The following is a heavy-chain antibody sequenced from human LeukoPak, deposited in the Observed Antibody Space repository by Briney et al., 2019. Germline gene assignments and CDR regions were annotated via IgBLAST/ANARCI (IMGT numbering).Heavy chain of an antibody. CDR3: AREACGGDCYNYYFDY. V-gene: IGHV3-74*01. Sequence: GGSLRLSCAASGFTFSSYWMHWVRQAPGKGLVWVSRVNSDGSSTSYADSVKGRFTISRDNAKNTLYLQMNSLRAEDTAVYYCAREACGGDCYNYYFDYWGQGTLVTVSS. CDR2: VNSDGSST. D-gene: IGHD2-21*02. CDR1: GFTFSSYW. J-gene: IGHJ4*02.